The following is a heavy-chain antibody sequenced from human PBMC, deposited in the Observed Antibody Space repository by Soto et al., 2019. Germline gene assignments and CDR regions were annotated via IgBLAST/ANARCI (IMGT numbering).Heavy chain of an antibody. CDR2: INPSDGNR. Sequence: GPSVKVSCKASGYTFSRYYIHCVRQAPGHGPQWMGIINPSDGNRNIAQKLLGRVTLTSDTSTSTVYMELSSLRSEDTAVYYCAASPTPSSSHWFDPWGQGTLVTVSS. V-gene: IGHV1-46*01. D-gene: IGHD6-6*01. J-gene: IGHJ5*02. CDR3: AASPTPSSSHWFDP. CDR1: GYTFSRYY.